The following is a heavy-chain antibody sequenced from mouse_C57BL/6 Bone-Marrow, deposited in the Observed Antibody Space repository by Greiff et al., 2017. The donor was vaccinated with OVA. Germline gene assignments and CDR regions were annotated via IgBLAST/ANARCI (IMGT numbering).Heavy chain of an antibody. V-gene: IGHV1-82*01. CDR2: IYPGDGDT. CDR3: AREGYDYYGSSP. J-gene: IGHJ2*01. Sequence: QVQLQQSGPELVKPGASVKISCKASGYAFSSSWMNWVKQRPGKGLEWIGRIYPGDGDTNYNGKFKGKATLTADKSSSTAYMQLSSLTSEDSAVYFCAREGYDYYGSSPWGQGTTLTVSS. D-gene: IGHD1-1*01. CDR1: GYAFSSSW.